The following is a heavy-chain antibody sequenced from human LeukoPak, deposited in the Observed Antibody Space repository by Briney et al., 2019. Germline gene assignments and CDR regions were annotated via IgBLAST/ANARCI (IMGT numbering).Heavy chain of an antibody. CDR2: INPNSGGT. J-gene: IGHJ3*02. CDR1: GYTFTGYY. D-gene: IGHD3-10*01. Sequence: PGASVKVSCKASGYTFTGYYMHWVRQAPGQGLGWMGWINPNSGGTNYAQKFQGRVTMTRDTSISTAYMELSRLRSDDTAVYYCARIYFGSGSFAFDIWGQGTMVTVSS. V-gene: IGHV1-2*02. CDR3: ARIYFGSGSFAFDI.